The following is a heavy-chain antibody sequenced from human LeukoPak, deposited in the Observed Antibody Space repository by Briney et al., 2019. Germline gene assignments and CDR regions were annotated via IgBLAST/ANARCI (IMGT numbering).Heavy chain of an antibody. D-gene: IGHD2-2*01. Sequence: GGSLRLSCAASGFTFSSYWMSWVRQAPGKGLEWVANIKQDRSEKYYVDSVKGRFTISRDNAKNSLYLQMNSLRAEDTAVYYCARDCSSTSCYLFDYWGQGTLVTVSS. CDR1: GFTFSSYW. CDR3: ARDCSSTSCYLFDY. CDR2: IKQDRSEK. J-gene: IGHJ4*02. V-gene: IGHV3-7*01.